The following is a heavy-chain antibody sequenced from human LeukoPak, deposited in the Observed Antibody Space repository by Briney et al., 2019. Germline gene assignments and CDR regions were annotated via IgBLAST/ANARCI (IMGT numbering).Heavy chain of an antibody. CDR3: ASYYDFWSGYYTNAFDI. CDR1: GGTFSSYA. D-gene: IGHD3-3*01. Sequence: ASVKVSCKASGGTFSSYAISWVRQAPGQGPEWMGGIIPIFGTANYAQKFQGRVTITADESTSTAYMELSSLRSEDTAVYYCASYYDFWSGYYTNAFDIWGQGTMVTVSS. J-gene: IGHJ3*02. CDR2: IIPIFGTA. V-gene: IGHV1-69*13.